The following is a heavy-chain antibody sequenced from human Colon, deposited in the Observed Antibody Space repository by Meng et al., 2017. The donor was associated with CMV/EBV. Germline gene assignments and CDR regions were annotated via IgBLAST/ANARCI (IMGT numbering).Heavy chain of an antibody. CDR3: ATEIPGSTYFDN. CDR2: FFTTSET. D-gene: IGHD2-21*01. J-gene: IGHJ4*02. Sequence: SCKASGNTFTTHHVHWVRQAPGQGPEWIGIFFTTSETKIAQTFQGRVAVTSDTSTTTMFLDLSSLESEDTAIYYCATEIPGSTYFDNWGQGTLVTVSS. CDR1: GNTFTTHH. V-gene: IGHV1-46*01.